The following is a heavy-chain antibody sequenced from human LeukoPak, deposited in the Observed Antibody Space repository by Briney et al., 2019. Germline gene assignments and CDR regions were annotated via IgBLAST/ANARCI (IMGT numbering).Heavy chain of an antibody. CDR2: IPYDGSNK. V-gene: IGHV3-30*02. CDR3: AKETRDDYYYYYMDV. J-gene: IGHJ6*03. CDR1: GFTFSSYG. D-gene: IGHD5-24*01. Sequence: PGGSLRLSCAASGFTFSSYGMHWVRQAPGKGLEWVAFIPYDGSNKYYADSVKGRFTISRDNSKNTLYLQMNSLRAEDTAVYYCAKETRDDYYYYYMDVWGKGTTVTVSS.